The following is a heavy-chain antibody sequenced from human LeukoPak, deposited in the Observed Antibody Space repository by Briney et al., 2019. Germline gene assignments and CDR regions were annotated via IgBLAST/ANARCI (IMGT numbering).Heavy chain of an antibody. V-gene: IGHV1-46*03. CDR3: ARDPPSGPYGDAFDI. Sequence: ASVKVSCKASGYTFTSYYMHWVRQALGQGLEWMGIINPSGGSTSYAQKFQGRVTMTRDTSTSTVYMELSSLRSEDTAVYYCARDPPSGPYGDAFDIWGQGTMVTVSS. D-gene: IGHD5-12*01. J-gene: IGHJ3*02. CDR2: INPSGGST. CDR1: GYTFTSYY.